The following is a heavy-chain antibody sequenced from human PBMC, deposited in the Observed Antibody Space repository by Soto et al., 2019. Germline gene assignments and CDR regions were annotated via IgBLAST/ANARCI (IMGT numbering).Heavy chain of an antibody. CDR1: GFNFDAYA. CDR2: VTATAESA. J-gene: IGHJ5*02. Sequence: GGSLRLSCTPFGFNFDAYAMSWVRQAPGKGLGRVSAVTATAESAYYTDSVRGRFIITRDNSDNMLYLQMSSLRVEDTAIYFCARGRYYDSPQDLWGRGTQVTVSS. D-gene: IGHD3-10*01. CDR3: ARGRYYDSPQDL. V-gene: IGHV3-23*01.